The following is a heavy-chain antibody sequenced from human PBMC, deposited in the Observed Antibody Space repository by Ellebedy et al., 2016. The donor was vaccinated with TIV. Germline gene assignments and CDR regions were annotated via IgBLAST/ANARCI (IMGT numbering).Heavy chain of an antibody. J-gene: IGHJ4*02. Sequence: AVSVKVSCKTSGYTFTTFGVSWIRQAPGQGPEWMGWISTYNGRTDFPQKFLGRLTLSTDTSTSTVYMELKSLTSDDTAVYYCVRDLFGDYYLFWGQGTLVTVSS. CDR2: ISTYNGRT. V-gene: IGHV1-18*04. CDR3: VRDLFGDYYLF. CDR1: GYTFTTFG. D-gene: IGHD3-10*02.